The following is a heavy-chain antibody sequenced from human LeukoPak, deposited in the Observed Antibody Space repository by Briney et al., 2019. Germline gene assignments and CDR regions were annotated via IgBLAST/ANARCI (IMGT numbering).Heavy chain of an antibody. D-gene: IGHD3-9*01. V-gene: IGHV4-59*12. CDR1: GGSISSNY. CDR2: IYYSGST. J-gene: IGHJ4*02. CDR3: ASSSYYDILTGYFPYYFDY. Sequence: SETLSLTCTVSGGSISSNYWSWIRQPPGKGLEWIGYIYYSGSTNSNPSLKSRVTISVDTSKNQFSLNLSSVTAADTAVYYCASSSYYDILTGYFPYYFDYWGQGTLVTVSS.